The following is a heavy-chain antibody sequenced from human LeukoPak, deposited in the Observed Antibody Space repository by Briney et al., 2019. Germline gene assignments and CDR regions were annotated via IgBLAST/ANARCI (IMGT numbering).Heavy chain of an antibody. CDR2: IIPIFGTA. CDR1: GGTFSSYA. J-gene: IGHJ3*02. D-gene: IGHD3-22*01. Sequence: SVKVSCKASGGTFSSYAISWVRQAPGQGLEWMGGIIPIFGTANYAQKFQGRVTITADESTSTAYMELSSLRSEDTAVYYCARIGSLSGYRDDAFDIWGQRTMDTVSS. CDR3: ARIGSLSGYRDDAFDI. V-gene: IGHV1-69*13.